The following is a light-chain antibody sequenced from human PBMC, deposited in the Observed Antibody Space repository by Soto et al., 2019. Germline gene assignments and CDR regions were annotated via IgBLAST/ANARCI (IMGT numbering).Light chain of an antibody. CDR3: SSYSTTSTLV. Sequence: QSVLIQPPSVSGSPGQSVTISCTGTSXDVGSYDYVSWYQQHPGTVPKPMIYNVNTQPSGVSNHFSGSKSGNTASLIISGLQSDDEADYYCSSYSTTSTLVFGSGTKVTVL. J-gene: IGLJ1*01. CDR1: SXDVGSYDY. CDR2: NVN. V-gene: IGLV2-14*01.